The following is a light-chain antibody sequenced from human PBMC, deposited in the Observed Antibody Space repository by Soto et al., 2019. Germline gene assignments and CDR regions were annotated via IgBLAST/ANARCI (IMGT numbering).Light chain of an antibody. J-gene: IGKJ1*01. V-gene: IGKV1-5*03. Sequence: IKRTKPLSTLQPSVEDKVTTTARAGQRISTCLAGYQQKPGKAPNLLTYKPSILESGVPSRFSGSGSGTEFTLTISSLQPDDFATYYCQQFNSYPGTFGQGTKVEIK. CDR3: QQFNSYPGT. CDR1: QRISTC. CDR2: KPS.